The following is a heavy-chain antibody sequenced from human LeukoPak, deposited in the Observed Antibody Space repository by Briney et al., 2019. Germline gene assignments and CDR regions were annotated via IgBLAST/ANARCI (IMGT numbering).Heavy chain of an antibody. CDR3: ARGNAD. CDR1: GGSFNSYY. D-gene: IGHD2-2*01. CDR2: ISYSGST. V-gene: IGHV4-59*01. J-gene: IGHJ4*02. Sequence: KSSETLSLTCTVSGGSFNSYYWSWIRQTPGRGLEWVGYISYSGSTNYNPSLKSRATISLGTSKNQFFLKLNSVTAADTALYYCARGNADWGQGTLVTVSS.